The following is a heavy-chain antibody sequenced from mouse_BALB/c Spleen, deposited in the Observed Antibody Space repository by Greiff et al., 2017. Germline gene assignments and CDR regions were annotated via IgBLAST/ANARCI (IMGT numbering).Heavy chain of an antibody. CDR2: SRNKANDYTT. J-gene: IGHJ4*01. CDR3: ARDAEWLLGYYAMDY. CDR1: GFTFSDFY. Sequence: EVMLVESGGGLVQPGGSLRLSCATSGFTFSDFYMEWVRQPPGKRLEWIAASRNKANDYTTEYSASVKGRFIVSRDTSQSILYLQMNALRAEDTAMYYCARDAEWLLGYYAMDYWGQGTSVTVSS. D-gene: IGHD2-3*01. V-gene: IGHV7-1*02.